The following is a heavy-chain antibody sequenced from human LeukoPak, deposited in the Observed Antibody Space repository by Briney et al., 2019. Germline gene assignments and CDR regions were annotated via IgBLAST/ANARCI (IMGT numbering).Heavy chain of an antibody. V-gene: IGHV4-38-2*02. Sequence: PSETLSLTCTVSGYSISSGYYWGWIRQPPGKGLEWIGSIYHSGSTYYNPSLKSRVTISVDTSKNQFPLKLSSVTAADTAMYYCAREVADYGGYYYYHYMDVWGKGTTVTISS. CDR3: AREVADYGGYYYYHYMDV. D-gene: IGHD4-23*01. CDR2: IYHSGST. J-gene: IGHJ6*03. CDR1: GYSISSGYY.